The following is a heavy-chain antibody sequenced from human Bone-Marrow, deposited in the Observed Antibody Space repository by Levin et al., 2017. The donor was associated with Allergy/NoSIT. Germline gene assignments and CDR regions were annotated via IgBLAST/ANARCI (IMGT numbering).Heavy chain of an antibody. D-gene: IGHD3-16*01. CDR2: ISGYNGNT. J-gene: IGHJ5*02. Sequence: GASVKVSCKASGYSFSDQGITWVRQAPGQRLEWMGWISGYNGNTNYAQKLQGRVTMTTDTSTNIAYMELRSLRSDDTAVYYCARDRGWGAKSWFDPWGQGTLVTVSS. CDR3: ARDRGWGAKSWFDP. CDR1: GYSFSDQG. V-gene: IGHV1-18*01.